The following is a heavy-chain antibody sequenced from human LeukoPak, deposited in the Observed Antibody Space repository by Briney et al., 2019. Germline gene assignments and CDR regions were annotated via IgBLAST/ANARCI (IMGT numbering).Heavy chain of an antibody. CDR2: IKPDGSEK. D-gene: IGHD4-17*01. Sequence: SASGFTFSNYWMNWVRQAPGKGLEWVANIKPDGSEKYYVDSVKGRFTISRDNAKNSVYLQMNSLRAEDTAVYYCARGLYDYGDYDYWGQGTLVTVSS. CDR1: GFTFSNYW. V-gene: IGHV3-7*01. CDR3: ARGLYDYGDYDY. J-gene: IGHJ4*02.